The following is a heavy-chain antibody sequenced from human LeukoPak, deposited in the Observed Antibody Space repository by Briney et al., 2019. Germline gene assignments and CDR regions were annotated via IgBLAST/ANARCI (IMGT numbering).Heavy chain of an antibody. CDR2: LYHSGKT. Sequence: PSETLSLTCAVYGGSFSGYYWSWIRQPPGRGLEWIGCLYHSGKTIYNPSLKSRVTISVDTSKNQFSLMLNSVTAADTATYYCARHQKDSYDSIFHAFEIWGQGTMATVSS. J-gene: IGHJ3*02. CDR1: GGSFSGYY. D-gene: IGHD3-22*01. V-gene: IGHV4-59*03. CDR3: ARHQKDSYDSIFHAFEI.